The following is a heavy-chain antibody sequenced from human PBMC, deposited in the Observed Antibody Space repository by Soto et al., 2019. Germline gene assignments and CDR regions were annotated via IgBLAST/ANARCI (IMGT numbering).Heavy chain of an antibody. CDR2: ISYDGSNK. V-gene: IGHV3-30-3*01. D-gene: IGHD3-16*01. Sequence: QVQLVESGGGVVQPGRSLRLSCAASGFTFSSYAMHWVRQAPGKGLEWVAVISYDGSNKYYADSVKGRFTISRDNSKNSLYLQMNSLRAEDSAVYCCAREPRGRDRVDCWVQGTLVNVSS. CDR1: GFTFSSYA. J-gene: IGHJ4*02. CDR3: AREPRGRDRVDC.